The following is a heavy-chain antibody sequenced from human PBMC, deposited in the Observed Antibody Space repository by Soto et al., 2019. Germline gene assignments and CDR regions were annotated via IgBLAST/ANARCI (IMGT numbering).Heavy chain of an antibody. V-gene: IGHV3-23*04. D-gene: IGHD6-13*01. CDR3: AKDLYSSSWGYFQH. CDR1: GFSFSSYY. J-gene: IGHJ1*01. Sequence: EVQLVESGGGLVQPGGSLRLSCAASGFSFSSYYMSWVRQAPGKGLEWVSAISGSGSSTYYADSVKGRFTISRDNSKNTLYLQMNSLRAEDTAVYYCAKDLYSSSWGYFQHWGQGTLVTVSS. CDR2: ISGSGSST.